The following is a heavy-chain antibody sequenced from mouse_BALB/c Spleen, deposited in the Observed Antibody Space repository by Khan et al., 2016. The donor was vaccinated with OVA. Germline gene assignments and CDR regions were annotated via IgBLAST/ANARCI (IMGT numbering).Heavy chain of an antibody. CDR2: ISSGGST. CDR3: AREAYRYDEYYFDY. CDR1: GFTFSTYA. Sequence: EVQLVESGGDSVKPGGSLKLSCAVSGFTFSTYAMSWVRQTPEKRLEWVASISSGGSTYYPDSVKGRFTISRNKARNIVYLQMTSLRSEDMAMYYCAREAYRYDEYYFDYWGQGTTLTVAS. D-gene: IGHD2-14*01. V-gene: IGHV5-6-5*01. J-gene: IGHJ2*01.